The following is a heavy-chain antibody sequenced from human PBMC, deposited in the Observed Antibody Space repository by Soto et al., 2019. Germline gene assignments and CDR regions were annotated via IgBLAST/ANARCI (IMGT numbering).Heavy chain of an antibody. CDR2: IHSSGST. Sequence: PSETLSLTCTVSGASMNSYHWSWIRQPAGKGLEWIGHIHSSGSTNYNPSLKSRVTMSVDTSKNQFSLRLMSLTAADTAVYYCARDQGLAAAGINWFDPWGQGSLVTVSS. CDR1: GASMNSYH. J-gene: IGHJ5*02. CDR3: ARDQGLAAAGINWFDP. V-gene: IGHV4-4*07. D-gene: IGHD6-13*01.